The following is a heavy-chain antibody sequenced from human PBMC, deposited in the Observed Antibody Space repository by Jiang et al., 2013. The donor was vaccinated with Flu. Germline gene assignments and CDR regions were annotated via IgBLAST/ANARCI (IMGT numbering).Heavy chain of an antibody. J-gene: IGHJ4*02. V-gene: IGHV4-39*07. CDR1: GGSISSSSYY. D-gene: IGHD3-10*01. CDR3: ARSSTHYYGSGSYPALWDY. Sequence: PGLVKPSETLSLTCTVSGGSISSSSYYWGWIRQPPGKGLEWIGSIYYSGSTYYNPSLKSRVTISVDTSKNQFSLKLSSVTAADTAVYYCARSSTHYYGSGSYPALWDYWGQGTLVTVSS. CDR2: IYYSGST.